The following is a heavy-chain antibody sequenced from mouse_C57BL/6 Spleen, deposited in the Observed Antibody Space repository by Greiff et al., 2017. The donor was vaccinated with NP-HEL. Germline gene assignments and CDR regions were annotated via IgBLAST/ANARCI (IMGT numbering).Heavy chain of an antibody. J-gene: IGHJ2*01. CDR2: IDPETGGT. V-gene: IGHV1-15*01. D-gene: IGHD2-10*01. Sequence: QVQLKESGAELVRPGASVTLSCKASGYTFTDYEMHWVKQTPVHGLEWIGAIDPETGGTAYNQKFKGKAILTADKSSSTAYMELRSLTSEDSAVYYCTRREALLLDYWGQGTTLTVSS. CDR1: GYTFTDYE. CDR3: TRREALLLDY.